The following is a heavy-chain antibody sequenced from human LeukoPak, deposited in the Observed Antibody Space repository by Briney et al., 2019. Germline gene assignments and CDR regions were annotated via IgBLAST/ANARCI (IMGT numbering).Heavy chain of an antibody. J-gene: IGHJ4*02. CDR1: GFTFSSYS. V-gene: IGHV3-21*01. CDR3: ARSGSGSFPFDY. D-gene: IGHD1-26*01. CDR2: ISSSSSSI. Sequence: PGGSLRLSCAASGFTFSSYSMSWVRQAPGKGLEWVSSISSSSSSIYYADSVKGRFTISRDNAKNSLYLQMNSLRDEDTAVYYCARSGSGSFPFDYWGQGTLVTVSS.